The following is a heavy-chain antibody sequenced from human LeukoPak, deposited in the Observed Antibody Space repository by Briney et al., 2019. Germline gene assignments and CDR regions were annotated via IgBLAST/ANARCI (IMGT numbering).Heavy chain of an antibody. D-gene: IGHD6-13*01. V-gene: IGHV3-30*01. J-gene: IGHJ4*02. CDR2: ISYDGSNK. Sequence: GGSLRLSCAASGFTFSDYAMHWVRQAPGKGLEWVAIISYDGSNKYLADSVKGRFTISRDNSKNTLYLQMNSLRAEDAAVYYCARETYSSFDSWGQGTLVTVSS. CDR1: GFTFSDYA. CDR3: ARETYSSFDS.